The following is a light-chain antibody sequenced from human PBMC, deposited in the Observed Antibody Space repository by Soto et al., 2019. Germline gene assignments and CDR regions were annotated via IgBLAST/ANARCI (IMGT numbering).Light chain of an antibody. CDR1: QSVSSSY. CDR3: QQYGSSPPNT. J-gene: IGKJ3*01. Sequence: EIVLTQSPGTLSLFPGERATLSCRASQSVSSSYLAWYQQKPGQAPRLLIYGASSRATGIPDRFSGSGSGTDFTLTISRLEPEDFAVYYCQQYGSSPPNTFGPGTKVDIK. CDR2: GAS. V-gene: IGKV3-20*01.